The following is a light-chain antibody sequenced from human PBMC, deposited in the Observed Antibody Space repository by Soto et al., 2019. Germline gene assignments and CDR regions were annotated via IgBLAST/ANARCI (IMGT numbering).Light chain of an antibody. CDR2: WAS. CDR1: QSVLYSSTNKNY. CDR3: QQYYSTPPA. J-gene: IGKJ2*01. Sequence: DIVMTQSPDSLAVSLGERATINCKSSQSVLYSSTNKNYLAWYQQKPGQPPQMLIYWASTRESGVPDRFSGSGSGTDFTLTISSLQAEDVAVYYCQQYYSTPPAFGQGTKLEIK. V-gene: IGKV4-1*01.